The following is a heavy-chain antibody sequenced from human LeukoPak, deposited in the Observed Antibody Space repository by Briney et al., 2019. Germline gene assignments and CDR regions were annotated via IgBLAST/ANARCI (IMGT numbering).Heavy chain of an antibody. J-gene: IGHJ4*02. D-gene: IGHD1-26*01. V-gene: IGHV3-21*01. CDR1: GFTFSSYS. CDR3: ARGRRGSYYFDY. CDR2: ISSSSYI. Sequence: GGSLRLSCAASGFTFSSYSMNWVRQAPGKGLEWVSSISSSSYIYYADSVKGRFTISRDNAKNSLYLQMNSLRAEDTAVYYCARGRRGSYYFDYWGQGTLVTVSS.